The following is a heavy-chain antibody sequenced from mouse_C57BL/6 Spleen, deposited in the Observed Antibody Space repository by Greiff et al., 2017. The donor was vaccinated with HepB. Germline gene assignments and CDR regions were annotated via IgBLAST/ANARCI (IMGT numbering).Heavy chain of an antibody. J-gene: IGHJ1*03. CDR2: INPNNGGT. D-gene: IGHD1-1*01. CDR1: GYTFTDYY. CDR3: ARRDYGSRGYFDV. V-gene: IGHV1-26*01. Sequence: EVQLQQSGPELVKPGASVKISCKASGYTFTDYYMNWVKQSHGKSLEWIGDINPNNGGTSYNQKFKGKATLTVDKSSSTAYMELRSRTSEDSAVYYCARRDYGSRGYFDVWGTGTTVTVSS.